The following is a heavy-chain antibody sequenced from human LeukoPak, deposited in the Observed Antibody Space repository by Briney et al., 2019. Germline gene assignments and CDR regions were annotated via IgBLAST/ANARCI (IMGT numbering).Heavy chain of an antibody. CDR3: VRDYFCSGGTCDDCFDP. Sequence: ASVKVSCKASGYTFTNYGISWVRQAPGQGLEWMAWISSYDHDTNYAQKFRGRVTMTTDTSTSTAYMELRSLGSDDTAVYYCVRDYFCSGGTCDDCFDPWGQGTLVTVSS. D-gene: IGHD2-15*01. CDR1: GYTFTNYG. V-gene: IGHV1-18*01. CDR2: ISSYDHDT. J-gene: IGHJ5*02.